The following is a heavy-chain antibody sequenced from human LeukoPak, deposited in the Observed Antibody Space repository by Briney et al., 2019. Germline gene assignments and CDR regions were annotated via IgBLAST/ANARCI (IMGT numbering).Heavy chain of an antibody. CDR2: INHSGST. V-gene: IGHV4-34*01. CDR1: GGSFSVYY. CDR3: ARDLRAFDI. Sequence: SETLSLTCAVYGGSFSVYYWSWIRQPPGKGLEWIGEINHSGSTNYNPSLKSRVTMSVDTSKNQFSLKLSSVTAADTAVYYCARDLRAFDIWGQGTMVTVSS. J-gene: IGHJ3*02.